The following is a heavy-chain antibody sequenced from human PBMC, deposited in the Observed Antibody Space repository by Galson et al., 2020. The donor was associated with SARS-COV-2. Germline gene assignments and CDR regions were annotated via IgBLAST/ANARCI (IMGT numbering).Heavy chain of an antibody. CDR1: GDSMSSSSYS. J-gene: IGHJ4*02. Sequence: SETLSLTCTVSGDSMSSSSYSWVWIRQPPGKGLEWIASIYYSGSTYYNPSLKSRVTISADKSKKHFSLELSSVTAADTAVYYCARGSYFYDNGGFTFDQWGQGTLVTVTS. D-gene: IGHD3-10*01. CDR3: ARGSYFYDNGGFTFDQ. V-gene: IGHV4-39*07. CDR2: IYYSGST.